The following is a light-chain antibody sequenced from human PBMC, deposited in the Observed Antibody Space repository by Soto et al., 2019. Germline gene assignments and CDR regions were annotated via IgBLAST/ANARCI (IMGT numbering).Light chain of an antibody. Sequence: DIRMTQSPSSLSASVGDRVTITCRASQGMSSNLAWFQQKPGKAPKSLIYDISSSHSGVPSKFSGSGSGTDFTLTITSLQPEDFAIYYCQQYNSYPLTFGQGTRLEIK. J-gene: IGKJ5*01. CDR3: QQYNSYPLT. CDR2: DIS. V-gene: IGKV1-16*02. CDR1: QGMSSN.